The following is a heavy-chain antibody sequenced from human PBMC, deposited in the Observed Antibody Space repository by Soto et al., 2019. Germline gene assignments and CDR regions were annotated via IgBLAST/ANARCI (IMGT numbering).Heavy chain of an antibody. V-gene: IGHV4-61*01. J-gene: IGHJ6*02. CDR3: ARDRIGSTIYYYGMDV. D-gene: IGHD2-15*01. CDR1: GGSVSSGSYY. Sequence: PSETLSLTCTVSGGSVSSGSYYWSWIRQPPGKGLEWIGYIYYSGSTSYNPSLKSRVTISVDTSKNQFSLKLSSVTAADTAVYYCARDRIGSTIYYYGMDVWGQGTTVTVSS. CDR2: IYYSGST.